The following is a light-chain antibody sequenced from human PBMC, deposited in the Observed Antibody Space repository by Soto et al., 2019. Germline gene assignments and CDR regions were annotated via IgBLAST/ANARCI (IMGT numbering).Light chain of an antibody. V-gene: IGKV1-39*01. CDR1: QSISSW. Sequence: DIQMTQSPSTLSASVGDRVTITCRASQSISSWLAWYQQKPGKAPQLLIFGAYSLQSGMPSRFSGSSSGTDFTLSISSLQPEDFATYYCQQTYSTPLTFGGGTKVDIK. CDR3: QQTYSTPLT. CDR2: GAY. J-gene: IGKJ4*01.